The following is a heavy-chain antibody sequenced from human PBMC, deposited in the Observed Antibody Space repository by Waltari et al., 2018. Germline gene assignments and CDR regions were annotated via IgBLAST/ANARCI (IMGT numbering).Heavy chain of an antibody. CDR2: ITKDSGAI. J-gene: IGHJ5*02. Sequence: EVQLVESGGDLVQPGSSLRLTCAASGFTFVDYAMHWVRPVPGKGLEWVSGITKDSGAIDYADSVKGRFIISRDNDENSLYLQMNSLRAEDTAFYYCARDRGSGYYWGFGPWGQGTPVTVSS. CDR1: GFTFVDYA. CDR3: ARDRGSGYYWGFGP. D-gene: IGHD3-22*01. V-gene: IGHV3-9*01.